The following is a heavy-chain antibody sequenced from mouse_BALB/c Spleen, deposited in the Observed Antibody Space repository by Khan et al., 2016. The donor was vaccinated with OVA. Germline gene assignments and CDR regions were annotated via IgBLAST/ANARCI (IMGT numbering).Heavy chain of an antibody. D-gene: IGHD3-3*01. CDR1: GYSLTRYG. CDR3: ARSKDLARY. J-gene: IGHJ2*01. CDR2: IWAGGST. Sequence: VQLQESGPGLVAPSQSLSITCTVYGYSLTRYGVHWVRQPPGKGLEWLGLIWAGGSTNYNWALMSRLSISIDNSKGLVFLIMNSLQTDDTALYYCARSKDLARYWGQGTTLTVSS. V-gene: IGHV2-9*02.